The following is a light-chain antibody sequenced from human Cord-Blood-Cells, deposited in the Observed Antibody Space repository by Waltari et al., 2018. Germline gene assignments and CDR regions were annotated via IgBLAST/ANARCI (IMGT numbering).Light chain of an antibody. V-gene: IGKV4-1*01. CDR1: QSVLYSSNNKKY. CDR2: WAS. J-gene: IGKJ3*01. CDR3: QQYYSTLFT. Sequence: DIVMTQSPYSLAVSLGERATINCKSSQSVLYSSNNKKYLAWYQQKPGQPPKLLIYWASTRESGVPDRFSGSGSGTDFTLTISSLQAEDVAVYYCQQYYSTLFTFGPGTKVDIK.